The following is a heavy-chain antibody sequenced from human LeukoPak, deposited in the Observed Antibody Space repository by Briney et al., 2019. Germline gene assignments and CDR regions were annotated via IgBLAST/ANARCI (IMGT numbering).Heavy chain of an antibody. Sequence: GGSLRLSCAVSGITLSNYGMSWVRQAPGKGLEWVAGISDSGGNTKYADSVKGRFTISRDNPKNTLYLQMNSLRAEDTAVYYCAKHRITVTTLAGFDYWGQGTLVTVSS. V-gene: IGHV3-23*01. J-gene: IGHJ4*02. CDR1: GITLSNYG. D-gene: IGHD4-17*01. CDR3: AKHRITVTTLAGFDY. CDR2: ISDSGGNT.